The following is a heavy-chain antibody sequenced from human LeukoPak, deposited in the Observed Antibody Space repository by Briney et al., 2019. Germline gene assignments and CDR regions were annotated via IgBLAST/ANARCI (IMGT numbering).Heavy chain of an antibody. Sequence: SETLSLTCAVYGGSFSGYYWSWIRQSPGKGLEWIGEINHSGSTNYNPSLKRRVTISVDTSKNQFSLKLSSVTAADTAVYYCARLTSGSYYYYYYYMDVWGKGTTVTVSS. D-gene: IGHD6-19*01. CDR1: GGSFSGYY. CDR3: ARLTSGSYYYYYYYMDV. J-gene: IGHJ6*03. V-gene: IGHV4-34*01. CDR2: INHSGST.